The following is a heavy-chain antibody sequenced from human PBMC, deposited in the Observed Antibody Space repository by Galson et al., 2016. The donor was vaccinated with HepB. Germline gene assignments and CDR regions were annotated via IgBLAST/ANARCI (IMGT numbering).Heavy chain of an antibody. CDR2: ISSTSTYI. CDR3: ARDRSRFSSGYYTGARDVFAI. D-gene: IGHD3-3*01. J-gene: IGHJ3*02. CDR1: GFTFSTYT. Sequence: SLRLSCAASGFTFSTYTMNWVRQAPGKGLEWVSYISSTSTYIDYADSGKGRFTISRENAQNSLYLKMNSLRAEDTAVYYCARDRSRFSSGYYTGARDVFAIWGHGTVVTVSS. V-gene: IGHV3-21*01.